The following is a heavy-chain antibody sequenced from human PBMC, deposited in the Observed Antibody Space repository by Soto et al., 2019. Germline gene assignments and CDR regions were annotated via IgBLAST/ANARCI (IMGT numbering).Heavy chain of an antibody. CDR2: VYYSGST. CDR3: ADTGIQLWYGFGY. CDR1: GGSISSSSYY. V-gene: IGHV4-39*01. D-gene: IGHD5-18*01. J-gene: IGHJ4*02. Sequence: QLQLQESGPGLVKPSETLSLTCTVSGGSISSSSYYWGWIRQPPGKGLEWIGSVYYSGSTYYNPSLKSRVTISVDTSKNQFSLKLSSVTAADTAVYYCADTGIQLWYGFGYWGQGTLVTVSS.